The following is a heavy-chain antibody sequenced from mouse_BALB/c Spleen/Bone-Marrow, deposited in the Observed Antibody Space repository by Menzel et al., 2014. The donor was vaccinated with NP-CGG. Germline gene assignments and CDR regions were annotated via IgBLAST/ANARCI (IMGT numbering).Heavy chain of an antibody. J-gene: IGHJ2*01. D-gene: IGHD2-2*01. CDR2: IDPANGNT. V-gene: IGHV14-3*02. Sequence: DVQLVESGAELVKPGASVKLSCTASGFNIKDTYMHWVKQRPEQGLEWIGRIDPANGNTKYDPKFQGKATITADTSSNTAYLQLSSLTSEDTAVYYCASYVYGYYFDYWGQGTPLTVSS. CDR1: GFNIKDTY. CDR3: ASYVYGYYFDY.